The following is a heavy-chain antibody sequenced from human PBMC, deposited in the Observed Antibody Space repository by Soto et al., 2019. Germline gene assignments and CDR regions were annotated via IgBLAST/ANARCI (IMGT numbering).Heavy chain of an antibody. Sequence: GGSLRLSCAASGFTFSDHYMDWVRQAPGKGLEWVGRTRNKANSYTTEYAASVKGRFTISRDDSKNSLYLQMNSLKTEDTAVYYCARVFKSRKSIEAFDIWGQGTMVTVS. J-gene: IGHJ3*02. CDR1: GFTFSDHY. CDR3: ARVFKSRKSIEAFDI. CDR2: TRNKANSYTT. V-gene: IGHV3-72*01.